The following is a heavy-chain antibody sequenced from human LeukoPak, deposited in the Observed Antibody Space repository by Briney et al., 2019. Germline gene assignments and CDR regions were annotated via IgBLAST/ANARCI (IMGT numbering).Heavy chain of an antibody. CDR1: GFTFSSYG. D-gene: IGHD2/OR15-2a*01. CDR2: ISGSGGST. V-gene: IGHV3-23*01. J-gene: IGHJ4*02. Sequence: GGSLRLSCAASGFTFSSYGMHWVRQAPGKGLEWVSAISGSGGSTYYADSVKGRFTISRDNSKNTLYLQMNSLRAEDTAVYYCAKDGSALYISNFDYWGQGTLVTVSS. CDR3: AKDGSALYISNFDY.